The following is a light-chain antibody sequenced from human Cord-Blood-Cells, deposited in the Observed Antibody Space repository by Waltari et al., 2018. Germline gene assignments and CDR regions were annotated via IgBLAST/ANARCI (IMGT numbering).Light chain of an antibody. Sequence: QSALTQPASVSGSPGQSITISCTGTSSDVGGYNYVSWYQQHPGKAPKLMIYDVSNRPSGVSNRLSGSKSGNTASLTISGLQAEDEADYYCSSYTSSSTLVFGGGTKPTVL. CDR1: SSDVGGYNY. J-gene: IGLJ2*01. CDR2: DVS. V-gene: IGLV2-14*01. CDR3: SSYTSSSTLV.